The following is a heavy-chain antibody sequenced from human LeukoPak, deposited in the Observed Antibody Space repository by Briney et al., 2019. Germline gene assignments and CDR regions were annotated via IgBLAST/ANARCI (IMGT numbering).Heavy chain of an antibody. V-gene: IGHV1-18*01. J-gene: IGHJ4*02. CDR2: ISAYNGNT. CDR1: GYTFASYG. CDR3: ARVGGYDSSEIFDY. Sequence: ASVKVSCKASGYTFASYGISWVRQAPGQGLEWMGWISAYNGNTNYAQKLQGRVTMTTDTSTSTAYMELRSLRSDDTAVYYCARVGGYDSSEIFDYWGQGTLVTVSS. D-gene: IGHD3-22*01.